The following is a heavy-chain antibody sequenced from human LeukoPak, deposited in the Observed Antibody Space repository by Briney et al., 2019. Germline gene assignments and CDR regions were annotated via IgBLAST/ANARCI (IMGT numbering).Heavy chain of an antibody. D-gene: IGHD1-1*01. CDR1: GFTRTLFM. CDR3: SKETTGVPLSYFEY. CDR2: ICGNGGGS. J-gene: IGHJ4*02. V-gene: IGHV3-23*01. Sequence: GGSLRLSCAASGFTRTLFMMSWVREALGKRVEWVSGICGNGGGSYSARTAKGRCTISRDSAQNTLHMQRNSLRDEDTPVYNCSKETTGVPLSYFEYLGEGTLVTVSS.